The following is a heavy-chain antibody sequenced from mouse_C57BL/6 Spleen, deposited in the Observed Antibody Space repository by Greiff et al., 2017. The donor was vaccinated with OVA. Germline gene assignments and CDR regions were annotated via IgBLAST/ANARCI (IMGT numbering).Heavy chain of an antibody. CDR3: ARYEDYYAIDY. Sequence: EVQRVESGGGLVQPGGSLSLSCAASGFTFTDYYMSWVRQPPGKALEWLGFIRNKANGYTTEYSASVKGRFTISRDNSQSILYLQMNALRAEDSATYYCARYEDYYAIDYWGQGTSVTVSS. V-gene: IGHV7-3*01. J-gene: IGHJ4*01. CDR1: GFTFTDYY. CDR2: IRNKANGYTT.